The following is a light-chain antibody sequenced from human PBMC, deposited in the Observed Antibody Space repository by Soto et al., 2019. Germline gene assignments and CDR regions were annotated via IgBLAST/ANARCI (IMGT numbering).Light chain of an antibody. CDR3: ISYKTDDTFV. J-gene: IGLJ1*01. Sequence: QSALTQPASVSGSPGQSITISCAGTRSDNGASNSVLWYQHLPGRSPTLIIYEATNRPSGVSERFSGSKAGDTASLTISGLQADDEAEYFCISYKTDDTFVFGSGTKVTVL. CDR1: RSDNGASNS. CDR2: EAT. V-gene: IGLV2-14*01.